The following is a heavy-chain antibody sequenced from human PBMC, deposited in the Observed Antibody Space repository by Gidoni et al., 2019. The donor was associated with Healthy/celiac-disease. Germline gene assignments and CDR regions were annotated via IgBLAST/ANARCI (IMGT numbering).Heavy chain of an antibody. D-gene: IGHD5-12*01. V-gene: IGHV3-49*05. CDR3: TREVATITYYYGMDV. Sequence: EVQLVESGGGLVKPGRSLRLSCTASGFIFGAYAMSWFRQVPGKGLEWVGFIRSKAYGRTTEYDASVKGRFTISRDDSKSIAYLQMNSLKTEDTAVYYCTREVATITYYYGMDVWGQGTTVTVSS. CDR2: IRSKAYGRTT. CDR1: GFIFGAYA. J-gene: IGHJ6*02.